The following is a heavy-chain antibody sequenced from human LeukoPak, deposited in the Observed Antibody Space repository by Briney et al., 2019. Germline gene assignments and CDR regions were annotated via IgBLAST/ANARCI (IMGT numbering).Heavy chain of an antibody. J-gene: IGHJ5*02. CDR1: GLSISSGNW. CDR2: IYYSGST. Sequence: SDTLSLTCAVSGLSISSGNWGGWIRQPPGRGLEWIGYIYYSGSTYYSPSLKSRVTMSVDTSKRQFSLKLSSVTAVDTAVYYCARTLRSNWFDLWGQGTLVTVSS. CDR3: ARTLRSNWFDL. V-gene: IGHV4-28*01. D-gene: IGHD2-8*01.